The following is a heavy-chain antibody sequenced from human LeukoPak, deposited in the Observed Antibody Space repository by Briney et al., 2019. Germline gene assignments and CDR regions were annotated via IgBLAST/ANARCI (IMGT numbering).Heavy chain of an antibody. D-gene: IGHD1-26*01. CDR2: ISGSGGST. CDR3: AKAGGIVGATAFDY. J-gene: IGHJ4*02. Sequence: GESLRLSCAASGFTFSSYAMSWVRQAPGKGLEWVSAISGSGGSTYYADSVKGRFTISRDNSKNTLYLQMNSLRAEDTAVYYCAKAGGIVGATAFDYWGQGTLVTVSS. V-gene: IGHV3-23*01. CDR1: GFTFSSYA.